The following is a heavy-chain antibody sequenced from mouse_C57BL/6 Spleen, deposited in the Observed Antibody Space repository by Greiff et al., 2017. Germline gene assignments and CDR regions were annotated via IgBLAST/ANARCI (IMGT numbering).Heavy chain of an antibody. D-gene: IGHD2-3*01. J-gene: IGHJ1*03. Sequence: VQLQQPGAELVKPGASVKMSCKASGYTFTSYWITWVKQRPGQGLEWIGDIYPGSGSTNYNEKFKSKATLTVDKPSSTAYMQLSSLTSEDSAVYYCARSDGYYSYWYFDVWGTGTTVTVSS. V-gene: IGHV1-55*01. CDR3: ARSDGYYSYWYFDV. CDR2: IYPGSGST. CDR1: GYTFTSYW.